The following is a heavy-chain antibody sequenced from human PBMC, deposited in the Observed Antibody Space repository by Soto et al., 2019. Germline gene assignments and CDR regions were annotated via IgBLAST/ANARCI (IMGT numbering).Heavy chain of an antibody. J-gene: IGHJ6*02. Sequence: GGSLRLSCAASGFTFSSYSMNWVRQAPGKGLEWVSSISSSSSYIYYADSVKGRFTISRDNAKNSLYLQMNSLRAEDTAVYYCAREEGSGSYPYYYYYGMDVWGQGTTVTVSS. D-gene: IGHD3-10*01. CDR1: GFTFSSYS. V-gene: IGHV3-21*01. CDR2: ISSSSSYI. CDR3: AREEGSGSYPYYYYYGMDV.